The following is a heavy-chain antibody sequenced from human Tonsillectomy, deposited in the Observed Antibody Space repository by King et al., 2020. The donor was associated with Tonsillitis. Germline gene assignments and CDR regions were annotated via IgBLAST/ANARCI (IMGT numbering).Heavy chain of an antibody. J-gene: IGHJ5*02. D-gene: IGHD3-10*01. CDR3: ATKGGSAWSVPDP. CDR1: GASLSNRIYF. CDR2: IYSKGKT. V-gene: IGHV4-39*01. Sequence: QLQESGPRLVKPSETLSLTCSVSGASLSNRIYFWGWVRQSPGKGLEWIATIYSKGKTFFNPSLRSRATISMDTSKNQFYLTLTSVTATDTAVYYCATKGGSAWSVPDPWGQGTLVTVSS.